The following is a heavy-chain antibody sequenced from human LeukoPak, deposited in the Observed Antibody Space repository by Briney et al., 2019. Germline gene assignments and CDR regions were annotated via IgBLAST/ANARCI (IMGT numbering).Heavy chain of an antibody. D-gene: IGHD2-15*01. Sequence: GGSLRLSCAASGSTFSGSTMHWVRQASGKGLEWVGRIRSKANSYATAYAASVKGRFTISRDDSKNTAYLQMNSLKTEDTAVYYCTRGYCSGGSCYSYNWNDWDAFDIWGQGTMVTVSS. CDR1: GSTFSGST. CDR2: IRSKANSYAT. CDR3: TRGYCSGGSCYSYNWNDWDAFDI. V-gene: IGHV3-73*01. J-gene: IGHJ3*02.